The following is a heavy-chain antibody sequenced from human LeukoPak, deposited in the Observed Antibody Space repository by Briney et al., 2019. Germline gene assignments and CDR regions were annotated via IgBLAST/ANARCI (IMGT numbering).Heavy chain of an antibody. D-gene: IGHD3-16*02. V-gene: IGHV4-59*01. CDR3: ARYVWGSYPTFEDY. Sequence: TSETLSLTCTVSGGSISSYYWSWIRQPPGKGLEWIGYIYYSGSTNYNPSLKSRVTISVDTSKTQLSLKLSSVTAADTAVYFCARYVWGSYPTFEDYWGQGTLVTVSS. J-gene: IGHJ4*02. CDR1: GGSISSYY. CDR2: IYYSGST.